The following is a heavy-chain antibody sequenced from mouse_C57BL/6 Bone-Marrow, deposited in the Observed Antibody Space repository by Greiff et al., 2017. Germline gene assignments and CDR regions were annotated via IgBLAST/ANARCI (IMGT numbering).Heavy chain of an antibody. D-gene: IGHD3-1*01. J-gene: IGHJ3*01. CDR2: IDPSDSYT. Sequence: QVQLQQPGAELVKPGASVKLSCKASGYTFTSYWMQWVKQRPGQGLEWIGEIDPSDSYTNYNQKFKGKATLTVDTSSSTAYMQLSSLTSADSAVYYCAREGLRGFAYWGQGTLVTVSA. CDR1: GYTFTSYW. CDR3: AREGLRGFAY. V-gene: IGHV1-50*01.